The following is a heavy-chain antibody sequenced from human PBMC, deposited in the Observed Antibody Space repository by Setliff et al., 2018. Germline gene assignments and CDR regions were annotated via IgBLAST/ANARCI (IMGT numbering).Heavy chain of an antibody. CDR1: GNNFRSYW. D-gene: IGHD1-1*01. J-gene: IGHJ6*02. Sequence: GESLKISCRASGNNFRSYWIDWARQTPGKGLEWMGMTFLGVPESMYSPSFQGRITFSSDKSSGTAFLEWTALEASDSALYFCATATYNSQRQSNFHYSTMDVWGQGTTVTVSS. CDR3: ATATYNSQRQSNFHYSTMDV. CDR2: TFLGVPES. V-gene: IGHV5-51*01.